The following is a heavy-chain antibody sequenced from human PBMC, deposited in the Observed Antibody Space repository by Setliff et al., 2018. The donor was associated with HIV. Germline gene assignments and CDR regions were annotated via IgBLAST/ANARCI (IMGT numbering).Heavy chain of an antibody. CDR2: IHPSGGST. D-gene: IGHD2-15*01. CDR1: GYTFTSYY. Sequence: GASVKVSCKASGYTFTSYYIHWVRQAPGQGLEWMGVIHPSGGSTRYAKSFQDRVTMTRDTSTSTVYMELSSLRSEETAVYYCARVRYCSGGSCYGGEYWFDPWGQGTLVTVSS. J-gene: IGHJ5*02. CDR3: ARVRYCSGGSCYGGEYWFDP. V-gene: IGHV1-46*01.